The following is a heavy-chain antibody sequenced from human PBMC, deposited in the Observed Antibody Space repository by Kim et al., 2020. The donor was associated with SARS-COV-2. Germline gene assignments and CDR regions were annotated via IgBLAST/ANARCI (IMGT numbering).Heavy chain of an antibody. V-gene: IGHV4-30-2*04. Sequence: STSYNPSLKSRVTISVDTSKNQFSLKLSSVTAADTAVYYCARGRVNWFDPWGQGTLVTVSS. CDR2: ST. CDR3: ARGRVNWFDP. J-gene: IGHJ5*02.